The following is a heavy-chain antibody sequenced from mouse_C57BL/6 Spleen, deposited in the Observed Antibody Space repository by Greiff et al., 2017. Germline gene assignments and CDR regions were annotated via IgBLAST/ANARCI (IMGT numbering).Heavy chain of an antibody. V-gene: IGHV1-61*01. CDR3: ARKGDYGREDWYVDV. CDR1: GYTFTSYW. J-gene: IGHJ1*03. D-gene: IGHD1-1*01. Sequence: QVQLQQPGAELVRPGSSVKLSCKASGYTFTSYWMDWVKQRPGQGLEWIGNIYPSDSETHYNQKFKDKATLTVDKSSSTAYMQLSSLTSEDSAVYCWARKGDYGREDWYVDVWGTGTTVTVSS. CDR2: IYPSDSET.